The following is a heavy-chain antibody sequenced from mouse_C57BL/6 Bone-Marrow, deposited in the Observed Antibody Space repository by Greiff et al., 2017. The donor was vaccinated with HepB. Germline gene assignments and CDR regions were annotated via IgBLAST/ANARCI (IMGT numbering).Heavy chain of an antibody. CDR3: ARRAYDYDDGLYYAMDY. V-gene: IGHV5-6*02. Sequence: DVKLVESGGDLVKPGGSLKLSCAASGFTFSSYGMSWVRQTPDKRLEWVATISSGGSYTYYPDSVKGRFTISRDNAKNTLYLQMSSLKSEDTAMYYCARRAYDYDDGLYYAMDYWGQGTSVTVSS. CDR2: ISSGGSYT. CDR1: GFTFSSYG. J-gene: IGHJ4*01. D-gene: IGHD2-4*01.